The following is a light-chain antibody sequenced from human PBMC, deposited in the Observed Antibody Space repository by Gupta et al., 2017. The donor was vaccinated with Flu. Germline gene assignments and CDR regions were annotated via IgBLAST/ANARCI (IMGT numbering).Light chain of an antibody. CDR2: YTN. CDR1: SSNIGRYT. V-gene: IGLV1-44*01. J-gene: IGLJ1*01. CDR3: SVWDDSPNGHEV. Sequence: QSALTQPPSASGTPGQRVTFSCSGSSSNIGRYTVDWYQQIPGTAPQLLIYYTNERTSGGPDRFSCSNSGTSASPAISGLQSEDEAEYYWSVWDDSPNGHEVFGSGTKVTVL.